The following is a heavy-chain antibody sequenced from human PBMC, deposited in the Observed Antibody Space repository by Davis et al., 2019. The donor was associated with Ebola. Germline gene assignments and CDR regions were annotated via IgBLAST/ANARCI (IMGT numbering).Heavy chain of an antibody. D-gene: IGHD5-24*01. CDR2: INPHNGNT. J-gene: IGHJ4*02. Sequence: ASVKVSCKASAYTFTSYGITWVRQPPGQGLEWMGWINPHNGNTNYAQNVQGRVTMTTDTSTSTAYMEVGSLRSDDTAVYYCARAQLPTTSDHWGQGTLVTVSS. CDR1: AYTFTSYG. V-gene: IGHV1-18*04. CDR3: ARAQLPTTSDH.